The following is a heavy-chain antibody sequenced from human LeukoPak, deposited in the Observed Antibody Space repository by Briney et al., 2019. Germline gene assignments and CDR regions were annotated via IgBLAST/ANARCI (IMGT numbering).Heavy chain of an antibody. J-gene: IGHJ4*02. Sequence: ASVKVSCKVSGYTLTELSMHWVRHAPGKGREWMGGFDPEDGETIYAQKFQGRVTMTEDTSTDTAYMELSSLRSEDTAVYYCATAFDKQQLVDYWGQGTLVTVSS. CDR1: GYTLTELS. CDR2: FDPEDGET. CDR3: ATAFDKQQLVDY. D-gene: IGHD6-13*01. V-gene: IGHV1-24*01.